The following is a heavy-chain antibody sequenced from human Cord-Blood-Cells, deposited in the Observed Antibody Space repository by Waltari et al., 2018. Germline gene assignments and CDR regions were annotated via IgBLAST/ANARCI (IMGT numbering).Heavy chain of an antibody. V-gene: IGHV3-30-3*01. CDR2: ISYDGSNK. J-gene: IGHJ3*02. Sequence: QVQLVEAGGGAVQAGRSPRRSCAASGFTFRSYVAPRVRQAPGKGLEWVAVISYDGSNKYYADSVKGRFTISRDNSKNTLYLQMNSLRAEDTAVYYCARDLIAADAFDIWGQGTMVTVSS. CDR3: ARDLIAADAFDI. CDR1: GFTFRSYV. D-gene: IGHD6-13*01.